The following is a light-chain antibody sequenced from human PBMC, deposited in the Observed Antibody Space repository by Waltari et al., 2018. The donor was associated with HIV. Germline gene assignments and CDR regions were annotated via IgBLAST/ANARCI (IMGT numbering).Light chain of an antibody. CDR2: EVS. CDR3: CAYAGSTTYVI. CDR1: SSSVGRYNL. V-gene: IGLV2-23*02. J-gene: IGLJ2*01. Sequence: QSALTQPASVSGSPGQSIHISCTGTSSSVGRYNLFSRYQQHPGKAPKLMIYEVSKRPSGVSNRFSGSKSGNTASLTISGLQAEDEADYYCCAYAGSTTYVIFGGGTKLTVL.